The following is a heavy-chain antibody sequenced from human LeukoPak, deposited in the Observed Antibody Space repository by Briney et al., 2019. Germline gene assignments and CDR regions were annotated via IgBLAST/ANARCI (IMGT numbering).Heavy chain of an antibody. V-gene: IGHV1-2*02. D-gene: IGHD2-2*01. J-gene: IGHJ5*02. Sequence: GASVKVSCKASGYTFTGYYMHWVRQAPGQGLEWMGWINPNSGGTNYAQKFQGRVTMTRGTSISTAYMELSRLRSDDTAVYYCARDEVIVVVPAARVPPLLKCWFDPWGQGTLVTVSS. CDR3: ARDEVIVVVPAARVPPLLKCWFDP. CDR1: GYTFTGYY. CDR2: INPNSGGT.